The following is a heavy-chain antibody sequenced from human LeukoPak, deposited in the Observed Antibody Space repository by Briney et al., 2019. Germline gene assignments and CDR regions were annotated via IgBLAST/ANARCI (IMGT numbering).Heavy chain of an antibody. D-gene: IGHD1-1*01. CDR1: GFTFSSYE. Sequence: PGGSLRLSCAASGFTFSSYEMNWVRRAPGKGLEWVSYISSSGSTIYYADSLKGRFTISRDNAKNSLYLQMNSLKAEDTAVYYCARTAYARGGMEYYYYYGLDVWGQGTTVTVSS. V-gene: IGHV3-48*03. CDR2: ISSSGSTI. J-gene: IGHJ6*02. CDR3: ARTAYARGGMEYYYYYGLDV.